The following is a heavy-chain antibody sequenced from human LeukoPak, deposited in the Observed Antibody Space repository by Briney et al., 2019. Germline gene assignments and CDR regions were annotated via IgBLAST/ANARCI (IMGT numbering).Heavy chain of an antibody. D-gene: IGHD2-15*01. V-gene: IGHV4-59*08. CDR1: GGSISSCY. CDR2: IYYSGST. CDR3: ARQLIGYCSGGSCQLNWFDP. Sequence: SETLSLTCTVSGGSISSCYWSWIRQPPGKGLEWIGYIYYSGSTNCNPSLKSRVTISIDTSKNQFSLKLSSVTAADTAVYYCARQLIGYCSGGSCQLNWFDPWGQGTPVTVSS. J-gene: IGHJ5*02.